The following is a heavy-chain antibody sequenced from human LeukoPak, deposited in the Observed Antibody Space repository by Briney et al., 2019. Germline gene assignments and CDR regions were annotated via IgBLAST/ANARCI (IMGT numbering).Heavy chain of an antibody. D-gene: IGHD1-7*01. CDR3: VRDRELNY. Sequence: RSSETLSLTCTVSGGSISSYYWSWIRQPPGKGLEWIGYIYNSGSTSYNPSLKSRATISADTSKNQFSLKLSSVTAADTAVYYCVRDRELNYWGQGTLVTVSS. V-gene: IGHV4-59*01. CDR2: IYNSGST. J-gene: IGHJ4*02. CDR1: GGSISSYY.